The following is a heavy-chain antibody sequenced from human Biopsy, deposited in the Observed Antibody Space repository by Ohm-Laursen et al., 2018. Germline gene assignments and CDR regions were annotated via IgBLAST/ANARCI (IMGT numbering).Heavy chain of an antibody. V-gene: IGHV3-30*02. D-gene: IGHD6-19*01. CDR2: IAYDGSNK. J-gene: IGHJ3*02. CDR1: GFGMYA. Sequence: SLRLSCTASGFGMYAMHWVRQPPGKGLERLAVIAYDGSNKNYAESVKGRYTISRDRSRDTVHLQMNSLRYEDTALYYRAKDGGQWLGGAFDIWGHGTMVSVSS. CDR3: AKDGGQWLGGAFDI.